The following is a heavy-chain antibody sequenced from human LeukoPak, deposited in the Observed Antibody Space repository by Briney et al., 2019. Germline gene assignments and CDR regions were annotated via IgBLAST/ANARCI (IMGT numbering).Heavy chain of an antibody. CDR3: ATILRFLKWYYFDY. J-gene: IGHJ4*02. V-gene: IGHV1-24*01. CDR1: GYTLTELS. D-gene: IGHD3-3*01. CDR2: FDPEDGET. Sequence: ASVKVSCKVSGYTLTELSMHWVRQAPGKGLEWMGGFDPEDGETIYAQKFQGRVTMTEDTSTDTAYMELSSLRSEDTAVYYCATILRFLKWYYFDYWGQGTLVTVSS.